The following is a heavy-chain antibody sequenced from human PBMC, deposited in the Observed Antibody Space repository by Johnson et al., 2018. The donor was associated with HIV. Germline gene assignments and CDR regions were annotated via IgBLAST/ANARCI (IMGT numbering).Heavy chain of an antibody. CDR2: INWNGAST. Sequence: VQLVESGGGLVQPGRSLRLSCAASGFIFDDYGMSWVRQAPGKGLEWVSGINWNGASTGYADSVKGRFIISRDNAKNSLSLQMNSLRAEDTALYYCAREGAAVGKAFAIWGQGTMVTVSS. CDR1: GFIFDDYG. CDR3: AREGAAVGKAFAI. D-gene: IGHD6-13*01. J-gene: IGHJ3*02. V-gene: IGHV3-20*04.